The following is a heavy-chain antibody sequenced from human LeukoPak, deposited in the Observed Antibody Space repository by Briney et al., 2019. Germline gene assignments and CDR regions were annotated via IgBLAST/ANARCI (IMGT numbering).Heavy chain of an antibody. Sequence: GGSLRLSCAASGFTVSSNYMSWVRQAPGKGLEWVSVIYSGGSTYYADSVKGRFTISRDNSKNTLYLQMNSLRAEDTAVYCCARELTRATMVRGVIMGYYYYGMDVWGQGTTVTVSS. V-gene: IGHV3-66*01. J-gene: IGHJ6*02. D-gene: IGHD3-10*01. CDR2: IYSGGST. CDR1: GFTVSSNY. CDR3: ARELTRATMVRGVIMGYYYYGMDV.